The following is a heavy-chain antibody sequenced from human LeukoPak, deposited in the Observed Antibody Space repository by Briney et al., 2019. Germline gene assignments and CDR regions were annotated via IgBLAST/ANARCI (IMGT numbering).Heavy chain of an antibody. V-gene: IGHV4-38-2*02. CDR1: GCSISSGYY. D-gene: IGHD6-13*01. CDR2: IYHSGST. Sequence: SETLSLTCTVSGCSISSGYYWGWIRQPPGKGLEWIGSIYHSGSTYYNPSLKSRITISVDTSKNQFSLKMSSVTAADTAFYYCARDGGGYSSSWYNWFDPWGQGTLVTVSS. CDR3: ARDGGGYSSSWYNWFDP. J-gene: IGHJ5*02.